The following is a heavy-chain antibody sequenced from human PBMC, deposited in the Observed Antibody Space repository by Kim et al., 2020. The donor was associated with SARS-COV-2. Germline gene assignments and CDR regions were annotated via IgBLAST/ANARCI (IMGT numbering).Heavy chain of an antibody. J-gene: IGHJ2*01. Sequence: GGSLRLSCAASGFTFSSYSMNWVRQAPGKGLEWVSYISSSSSTIYYADSVKGRFTISRDNAKNSLYLQMNSLRAEDTAVYYCARPGSEYSRSTWYFDLWGRGTLVTVSS. CDR3: ARPGSEYSRSTWYFDL. V-gene: IGHV3-48*04. CDR1: GFTFSSYS. D-gene: IGHD6-6*01. CDR2: ISSSSSTI.